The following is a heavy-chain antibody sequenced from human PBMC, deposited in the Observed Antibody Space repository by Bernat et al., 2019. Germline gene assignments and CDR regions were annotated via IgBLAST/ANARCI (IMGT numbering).Heavy chain of an antibody. V-gene: IGHV3-74*01. CDR2: INNDGSKT. D-gene: IGHD1-1*01. J-gene: IGHJ4*02. CDR1: GFTFTSYW. CDR3: ARALQD. Sequence: EVQLVESGGGLVQPGGSLRLSCAASGFTFTSYWMHWVRQAPGKGLVWVSHINNDGSKTGYADSVKGRFTIPRDNAKNTLYLQMNSLRAEDTAVYYCARALQDWGQGTLVTVSS.